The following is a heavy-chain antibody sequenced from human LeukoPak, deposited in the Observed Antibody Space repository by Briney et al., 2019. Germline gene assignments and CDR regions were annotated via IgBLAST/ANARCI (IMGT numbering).Heavy chain of an antibody. V-gene: IGHV4-4*07. CDR1: GGSISSYY. Sequence: SETLSLTCTVSGGSISSYYWGWIRQPAGKGLEWIGRIYTSGSTNYNPSLKSRVTISVDTSKNQFSLKLSSVTAADTAVYYCARAPYDYGDYVFAFDIWGQGTMVTVPS. CDR3: ARAPYDYGDYVFAFDI. J-gene: IGHJ3*02. CDR2: IYTSGST. D-gene: IGHD4-17*01.